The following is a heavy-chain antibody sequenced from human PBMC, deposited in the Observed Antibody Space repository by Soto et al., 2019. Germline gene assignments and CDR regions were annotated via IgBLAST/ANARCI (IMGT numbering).Heavy chain of an antibody. CDR2: IFYSGTT. Sequence: SETLSLTCTVSGGSVSSGDHYWSWIRQPPGKGLECIGYIFYSGTTYYNPSLKSRVTISVDTSKNQFSLKLNSVTAADTAVYYCARITSAFDPWCQGTLVT. CDR3: ARITSAFDP. V-gene: IGHV4-30-4*01. D-gene: IGHD2-2*01. J-gene: IGHJ5*02. CDR1: GGSVSSGDHY.